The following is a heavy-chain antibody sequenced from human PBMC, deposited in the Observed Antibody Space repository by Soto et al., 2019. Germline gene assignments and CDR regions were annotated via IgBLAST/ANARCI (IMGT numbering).Heavy chain of an antibody. CDR2: INHSGST. CDR3: ARAPSPSTATEYSRADTCPSDTFDI. Sequence: SETLSLTCAVYGGTFSGYYWSWIRQPPGKGQEWIGEINHSGSTNYNPSLKSRVTISVDTSKNQFSLKLSSVTAADTAVYSCARAPSPSTATEYSRADTCPSDTFDIWGQGTMVTVTS. D-gene: IGHD3-16*01. CDR1: GGTFSGYY. V-gene: IGHV4-34*01. J-gene: IGHJ3*02.